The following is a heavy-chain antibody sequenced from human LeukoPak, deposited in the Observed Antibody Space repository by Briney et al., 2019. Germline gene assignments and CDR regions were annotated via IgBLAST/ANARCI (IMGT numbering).Heavy chain of an antibody. Sequence: GGSLRLSCAASGFTFSNYWMTRVRQAPGKGLEWVAIIWQDGSEQYYVDSVKGRFTISRDNAKNFLYLQMDSLRAEDTAVYYCASLKLRFLEWLFDSWGQGTLVTVSS. CDR2: IWQDGSEQ. D-gene: IGHD3-3*01. J-gene: IGHJ4*02. CDR3: ASLKLRFLEWLFDS. CDR1: GFTFSNYW. V-gene: IGHV3-7*01.